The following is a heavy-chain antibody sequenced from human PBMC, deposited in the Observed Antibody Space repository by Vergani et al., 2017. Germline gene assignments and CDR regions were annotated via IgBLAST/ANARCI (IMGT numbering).Heavy chain of an antibody. D-gene: IGHD3-9*01. J-gene: IGHJ5*01. CDR1: GFSFNSYW. CDR3: ARARCIETCYMYNWLDS. V-gene: IGHV3-74*03. CDR2: IKSDGSIT. Sequence: DVHLAESGGGFFQPGGSLRLSCSASGFSFNSYWMHWVRQVPGKGLLWVSRIKSDGSITAYADSVKGRFTISRDNAQNTLYLQMNSLRVEDTGVYCARARCIETCYMYNWLDSWGQGTLVTVS.